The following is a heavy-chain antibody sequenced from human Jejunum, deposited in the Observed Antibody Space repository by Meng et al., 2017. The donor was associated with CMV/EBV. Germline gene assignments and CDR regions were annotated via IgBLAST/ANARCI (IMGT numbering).Heavy chain of an antibody. Sequence: CAASGFTVTISHMNWVRQAPGKGLEWISVICNGDTTDYADSVRGRFTISRDSSRNTLYLQMNNLRADDTGIYYCVAGHDSRKVAYWGQGTLVTVSS. V-gene: IGHV3-53*01. CDR3: VAGHDSRKVAY. CDR2: ICNGDTT. J-gene: IGHJ4*02. CDR1: GFTVTISH. D-gene: IGHD3-16*01.